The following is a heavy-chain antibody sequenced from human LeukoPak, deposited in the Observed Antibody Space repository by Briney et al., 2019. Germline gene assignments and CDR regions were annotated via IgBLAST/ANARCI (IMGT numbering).Heavy chain of an antibody. CDR3: ARVPLTTVVTPKWYFDL. J-gene: IGHJ2*01. V-gene: IGHV1-8*01. CDR2: MNPNSGNT. D-gene: IGHD4-23*01. CDR1: GYTFTSYD. Sequence: ASVKVSCKASGYTFTSYDINWVRQATGQGLEWMGWMNPNSGNTGYAQKFQGRVTMTRNTSISTAYMELSSLRSEDTAVYYCARVPLTTVVTPKWYFDLWGRGTLVTVSS.